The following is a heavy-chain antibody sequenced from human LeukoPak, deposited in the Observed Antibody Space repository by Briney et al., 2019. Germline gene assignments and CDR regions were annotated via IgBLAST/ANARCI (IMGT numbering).Heavy chain of an antibody. CDR3: ARTSPYYYDNSGQRTYDAFDI. CDR2: ISYSGST. V-gene: IGHV4-39*01. CDR1: GGSISSSTYY. D-gene: IGHD3-22*01. Sequence: SETLSLTCTVSGGSISSSTYYWAWIRQPPGKGLEWIASISYSGSTYYNPSLKSRVTISVDTSKNQFSLKLSSVTAADTAVFYCARTSPYYYDNSGQRTYDAFDIWGQRTMVTVSS. J-gene: IGHJ3*02.